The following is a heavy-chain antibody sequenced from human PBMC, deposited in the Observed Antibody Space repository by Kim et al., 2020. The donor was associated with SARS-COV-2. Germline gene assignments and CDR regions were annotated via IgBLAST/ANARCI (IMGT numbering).Heavy chain of an antibody. J-gene: IGHJ1*01. Sequence: GGSLRLSCAASGFTFSSYEMNWVRQAPGKGLEWVAYISSSGSTTLYDEDSVRGRFTISNNNNKDSLYLQMNILRGDDTVYYYCACDPRLNCETCDWGQ. D-gene: IGHD1-20*01. CDR3: ACDPRLNCETCD. CDR1: GFTFSSYE. CDR2: ISSSGSTTL. V-gene: IGHV3-48*03.